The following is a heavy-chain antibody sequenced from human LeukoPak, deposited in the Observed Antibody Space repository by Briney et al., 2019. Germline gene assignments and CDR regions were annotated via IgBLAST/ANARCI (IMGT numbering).Heavy chain of an antibody. Sequence: GGPLRLSCAASGFTFSNYGMHLVRQAPGKGLEWVAVISSAGNNQYYVDSVKGRFTISRDNSQNTLYLQMNSLRAEDTAVYYCAKGTPATSNWGQGTLVTVSS. V-gene: IGHV3-30*18. J-gene: IGHJ4*02. D-gene: IGHD6-25*01. CDR2: ISSAGNNQ. CDR3: AKGTPATSN. CDR1: GFTFSNYG.